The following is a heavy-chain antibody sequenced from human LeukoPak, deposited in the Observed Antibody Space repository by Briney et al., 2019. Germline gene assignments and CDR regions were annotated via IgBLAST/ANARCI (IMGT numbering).Heavy chain of an antibody. CDR3: ARLYGSGSYGSYWDY. J-gene: IGHJ4*02. CDR2: MNPNSGNT. D-gene: IGHD3-10*01. V-gene: IGHV1-8*01. CDR1: GYTFTSYD. Sequence: ASVTVPCTASGYTFTSYDINWVRQATGQGLEWMGWMNPNSGNTGYAQKFQGRVTMTRNTSISTAYMELSSLRSEDTAVYYCARLYGSGSYGSYWDYWGQGTLVTVSS.